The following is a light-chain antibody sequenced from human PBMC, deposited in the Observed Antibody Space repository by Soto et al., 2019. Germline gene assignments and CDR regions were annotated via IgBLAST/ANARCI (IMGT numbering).Light chain of an antibody. CDR3: LCYITYPWT. CDR1: QDINSW. J-gene: IGKJ1*01. V-gene: IGKV1-12*01. CDR2: DAS. Sequence: IQMTQSPSSVSASVGDRVTITCRASQDINSWLTWYQQKPGKAPTLLIYDASTLQSGVPSRFSGSGSGTEFSLTISSLQPEDFATYYCLCYITYPWTFGQGTKVDIK.